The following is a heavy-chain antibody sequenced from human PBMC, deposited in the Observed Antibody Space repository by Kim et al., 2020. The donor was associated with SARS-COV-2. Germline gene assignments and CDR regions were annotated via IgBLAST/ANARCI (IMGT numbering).Heavy chain of an antibody. Sequence: GGSLRLSCSASGFTFSIYSMHWVRQAAGKGLEYVSGISSNGGNTYNADSVKGRFTISRDNSKNTLFLQMSSLRTEDTAMYYCVKTTRDGCSGGNCYSLDYWGQGTLVTVPS. CDR1: GFTFSIYS. J-gene: IGHJ4*02. CDR3: VKTTRDGCSGGNCYSLDY. V-gene: IGHV3-64D*09. D-gene: IGHD2-15*01. CDR2: ISSNGGNT.